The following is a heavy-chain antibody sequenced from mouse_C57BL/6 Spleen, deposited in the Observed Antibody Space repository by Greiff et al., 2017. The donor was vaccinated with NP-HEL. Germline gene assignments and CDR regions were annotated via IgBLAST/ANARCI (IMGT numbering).Heavy chain of an antibody. CDR1: GYTFTDYN. V-gene: IGHV1-22*01. J-gene: IGHJ4*01. Sequence: EVQLQQSGPELVKPGASVKMSCKASGYTFTDYNMHWVKQSHGKSLEWIGYINPNNGGTSSNQKFKGKATLTVNKSSSTAYMELRSLTSDDSAVYYCAKIYYGNYNYAMDYWGQGTSVTVSS. D-gene: IGHD2-1*01. CDR2: INPNNGGT. CDR3: AKIYYGNYNYAMDY.